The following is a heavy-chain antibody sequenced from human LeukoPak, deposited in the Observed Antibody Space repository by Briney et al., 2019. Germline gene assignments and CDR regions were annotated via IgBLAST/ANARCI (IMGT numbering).Heavy chain of an antibody. V-gene: IGHV4-30-4*01. CDR3: AKGVSCGGDCNFQH. CDR2: IYYSGSA. D-gene: IGHD2-21*02. J-gene: IGHJ1*01. CDR1: GGSISSGDYY. Sequence: SQTLSLTCTVSGGSISSGDYYWSWIRQPPGKGLEWIGYIYYSGSAYYNPSLKSRLTISVDTSKNQFSLKLSSVTAADTAVYHCAKGVSCGGDCNFQHWGQGTLVTVSS.